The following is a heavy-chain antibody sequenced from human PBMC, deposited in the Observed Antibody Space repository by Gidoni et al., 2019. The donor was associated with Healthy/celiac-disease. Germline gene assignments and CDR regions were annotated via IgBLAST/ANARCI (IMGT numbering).Heavy chain of an antibody. Sequence: QVQLVESGGGVVQPGRSLRLSCAASGFTFSSYGMHWVRQAPGKGLEWVAVISYDGSNKYYADSVKGRFTISRDNSKNTLYLQMNSLRAEDTAVYYCAKDPGSLVVESSAFDIWGQGTMVTVSS. J-gene: IGHJ3*02. CDR1: GFTFSSYG. D-gene: IGHD2-15*01. CDR3: AKDPGSLVVESSAFDI. CDR2: ISYDGSNK. V-gene: IGHV3-30*18.